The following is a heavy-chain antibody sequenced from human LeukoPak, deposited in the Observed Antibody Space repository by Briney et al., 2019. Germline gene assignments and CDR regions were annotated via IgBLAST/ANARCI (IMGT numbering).Heavy chain of an antibody. CDR3: AREYYDSSGYPHYYFDY. V-gene: IGHV4-39*01. CDR2: IYYSGST. CDR1: GGSISSSSYY. D-gene: IGHD3-22*01. J-gene: IGHJ4*02. Sequence: SETLSLTCTVSGGSISSSSYYWGWTRQPPGKGLEWIGSIYYSGSTYYNPSLKSRVTISADTSKNQFSLKLSSVTAADTAVYYCAREYYDSSGYPHYYFDYWGQGTLVTVSS.